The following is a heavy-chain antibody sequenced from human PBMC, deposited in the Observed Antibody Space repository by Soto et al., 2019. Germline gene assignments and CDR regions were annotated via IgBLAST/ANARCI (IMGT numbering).Heavy chain of an antibody. V-gene: IGHV3-7*04. Sequence: EVQLVESGGDLVQPGGSLRLSCAASGFSFSTYWMSWVRQAPGKGLEWVAHMNQDGSDKYYVDSVKGRFTISRDNTKKSLFLQMNSLRAEDTAVYYCLRAGGLTWGQGTLVTVSS. CDR1: GFSFSTYW. J-gene: IGHJ5*02. D-gene: IGHD3-16*01. CDR3: LRAGGLT. CDR2: MNQDGSDK.